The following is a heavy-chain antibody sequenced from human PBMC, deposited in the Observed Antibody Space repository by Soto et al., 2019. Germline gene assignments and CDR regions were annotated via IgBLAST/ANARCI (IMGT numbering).Heavy chain of an antibody. J-gene: IGHJ4*02. D-gene: IGHD2-8*01. CDR3: ARDSERTKRDCTNGVCYNRLFDY. CDR2: ISAYNGNT. CDR1: GYTFTSYG. Sequence: QVQLVQSGAEGKKPGASVKVSCKASGYTFTSYGISWVRQAPGQGLEWMGWISAYNGNTNYAQKLQGRVTMTTDTSTSTAYMELRSLRSDDTAVYYCARDSERTKRDCTNGVCYNRLFDYWGQGTLVTVSS. V-gene: IGHV1-18*01.